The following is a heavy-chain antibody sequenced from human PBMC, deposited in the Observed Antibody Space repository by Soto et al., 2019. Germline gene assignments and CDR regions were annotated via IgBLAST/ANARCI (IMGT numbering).Heavy chain of an antibody. CDR1: GYSFISTD. D-gene: IGHD5-18*01. J-gene: IGHJ4*02. CDR3: ARDPVGTRGYSYGYFDY. V-gene: IGHV1-8*01. Sequence: ASVKVSCKASGYSFISTDINWVRQATGQGLEWMGWMNPNSGNAGYAQKFQGRVTMTRNTSITTAYMELTGLTSEDTAVYYCARDPVGTRGYSYGYFDYWGQGTLVTSPQ. CDR2: MNPNSGNA.